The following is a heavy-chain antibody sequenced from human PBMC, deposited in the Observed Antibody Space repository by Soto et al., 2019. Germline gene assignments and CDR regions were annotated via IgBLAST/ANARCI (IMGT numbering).Heavy chain of an antibody. J-gene: IGHJ5*02. Sequence: SETLSLTCTVSGGSISSGGYYWSWIRQHPGKGLEWIGHIYYSGSTYYNPSLKSRVTISVDTSKNQFSLKLSSVTAADTAVYYCARDLHQLLWFGELTAWFDPWGQGTLVTVSS. V-gene: IGHV4-31*03. CDR1: GGSISSGGYY. D-gene: IGHD3-10*01. CDR2: IYYSGST. CDR3: ARDLHQLLWFGELTAWFDP.